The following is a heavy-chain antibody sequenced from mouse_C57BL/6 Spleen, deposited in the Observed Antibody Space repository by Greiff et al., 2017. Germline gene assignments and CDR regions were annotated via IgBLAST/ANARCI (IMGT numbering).Heavy chain of an antibody. Sequence: QVQLQQSGAELVKPGASVKISCKASGYAFSSYWMNWVKQRPGKGLEWIGKIYPGDGDTNYNRKFKGKATLTADKSSSTAYMQLISLTSEDSAVYFCARDYDDYWFAYWGQGTLVTVSA. V-gene: IGHV1-80*01. J-gene: IGHJ3*01. CDR1: GYAFSSYW. D-gene: IGHD2-13*01. CDR3: ARDYDDYWFAY. CDR2: IYPGDGDT.